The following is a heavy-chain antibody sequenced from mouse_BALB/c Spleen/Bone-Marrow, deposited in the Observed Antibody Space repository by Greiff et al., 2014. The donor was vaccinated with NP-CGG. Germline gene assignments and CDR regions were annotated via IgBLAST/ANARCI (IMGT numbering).Heavy chain of an antibody. J-gene: IGHJ4*01. CDR2: ISCGGSYI. CDR1: GFTFSDFY. CDR3: ARDRGVQGYAMDY. Sequence: EVKLVESGGGLVKPGGSLKLSCAASGFTFSDFYMYWVRQTPEKRLEWVATISCGGSYIYYPDSVKGRFTISRDDAKNNLYLQMSSLKSEDTAMYYCARDRGVQGYAMDYWGQGTSVTVSS. D-gene: IGHD2-14*01. V-gene: IGHV5-4*02.